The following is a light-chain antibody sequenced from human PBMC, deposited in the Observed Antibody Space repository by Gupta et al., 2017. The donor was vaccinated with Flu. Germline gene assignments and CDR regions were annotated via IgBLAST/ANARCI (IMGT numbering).Light chain of an antibody. V-gene: IGKV1-39*01. CDR3: QPGYSKA. J-gene: IGKJ4*01. CDR1: QSISNY. Sequence: DIQMTQSPSSLSASVGDRVTITCRASQSISNYLTWDQQKPGKAPKVLIYDASSLKSGVPSRFSGSGSGTDFILTTSSLQAEDFATYYVQPGYSKAFGGGTKVEIK. CDR2: DAS.